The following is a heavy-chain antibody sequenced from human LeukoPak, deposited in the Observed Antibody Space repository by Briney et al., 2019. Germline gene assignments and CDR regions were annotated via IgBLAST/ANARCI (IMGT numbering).Heavy chain of an antibody. V-gene: IGHV4-39*07. CDR1: GGSISSSSYY. Sequence: SETLSLTCTVSGGSISSSSYYWGWIRQPPGKGLEWIGSIYYSGSTYYNPSLKSRVTISVDTSKNQFSLKLSSVTAADTAVYYCAREWELWPTIYDAFDIWGQGTMVTVSS. D-gene: IGHD1-26*01. J-gene: IGHJ3*02. CDR2: IYYSGST. CDR3: AREWELWPTIYDAFDI.